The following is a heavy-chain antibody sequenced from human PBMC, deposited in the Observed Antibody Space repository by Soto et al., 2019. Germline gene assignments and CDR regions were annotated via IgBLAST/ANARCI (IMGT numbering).Heavy chain of an antibody. D-gene: IGHD3-3*01. CDR2: ISAYNGNT. J-gene: IGHJ4*02. CDR3: ARADDFWSGYPYNRYFDY. CDR1: GYTFTIYG. V-gene: IGHV1-18*01. Sequence: ASVKVSCKASGYTFTIYGISWVRQAPGQGLEWMGWISAYNGNTNYAQKLQGRVTMTTDTSTSTAYMELRSLRSDDTAVYYCARADDFWSGYPYNRYFDYWGQGTLVTVSS.